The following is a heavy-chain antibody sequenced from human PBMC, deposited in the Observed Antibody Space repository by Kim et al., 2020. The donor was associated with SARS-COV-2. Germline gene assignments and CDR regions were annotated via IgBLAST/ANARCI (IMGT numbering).Heavy chain of an antibody. CDR1: GFTFDDYA. V-gene: IGHV3-9*01. Sequence: GGSLRLSCAASGFTFDDYAMHWVRQAPGKGLEWVSGISWNSGSIGYADSVKGRFTISRDNAKNSLYLQMNSLRAEDTALYYCAKGINDYGDSTDYYYYGMDVWGQGTTVTVSS. CDR3: AKGINDYGDSTDYYYYGMDV. J-gene: IGHJ6*02. CDR2: ISWNSGSI. D-gene: IGHD4-17*01.